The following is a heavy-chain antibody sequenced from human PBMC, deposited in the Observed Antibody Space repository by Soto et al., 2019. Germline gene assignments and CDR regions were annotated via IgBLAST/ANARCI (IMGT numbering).Heavy chain of an antibody. CDR1: GDSISSRSYY. V-gene: IGHV4-39*01. D-gene: IGHD2-21*02. J-gene: IGHJ4*02. CDR3: ARQRTSVVTQAHFDV. CDR2: IYYSGST. Sequence: SETLSLTCTVTGDSISSRSYYWGWIRQPPGKGLEWIGSIYYSGSTYNNPSLRSRVSMSIDTSKDQFSLKLKSVTAADTALYFCARQRTSVVTQAHFDVWGPGPLVTVSS.